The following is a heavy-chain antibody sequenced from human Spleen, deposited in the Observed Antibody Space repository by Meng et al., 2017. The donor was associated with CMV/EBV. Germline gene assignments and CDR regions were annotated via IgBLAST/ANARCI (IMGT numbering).Heavy chain of an antibody. CDR2: INWNSGYT. CDR3: ARSLGYCDTTSCYTASDY. CDR1: TFDDDG. J-gene: IGHJ4*02. D-gene: IGHD2-2*01. V-gene: IGHV3-20*03. Sequence: TFDDDGMSWVRQAPGKGLEWVSGINWNSGYTAYADSVKGRFTISRDNAKNSLYLQMSSLRAEDTALYYCARSLGYCDTTSCYTASDYWGQGTLVTVSS.